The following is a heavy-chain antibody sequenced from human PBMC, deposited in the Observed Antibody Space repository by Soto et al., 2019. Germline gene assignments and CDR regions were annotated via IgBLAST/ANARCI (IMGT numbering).Heavy chain of an antibody. CDR3: FKVGFGGVGSCVYWFDP. CDR1: GFNFSTYA. Sequence: GGSLRLSCAVSGFNFSTYAMSWVRQAPGKGLEWVSGISRCGDKTYYADSVKGRFTISRDNSKNTLWLQMSSLRAEDTAVYYCFKVGFGGVGSCVYWFDPWGQGTLVTVSS. J-gene: IGHJ5*01. D-gene: IGHD2-15*01. V-gene: IGHV3-23*01. CDR2: ISRCGDKT.